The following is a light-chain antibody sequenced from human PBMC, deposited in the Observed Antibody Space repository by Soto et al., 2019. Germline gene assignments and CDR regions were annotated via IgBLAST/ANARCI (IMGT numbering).Light chain of an antibody. Sequence: QSVLNQPSSVSGYPGHSITISCTGTSSDVGAYNYVSWYQHFPGKAPKLIIYNVSLRPSGVSSRFSGSKSGNTASLAISGLQTEDEADYYCTSYTITGTYVFGTGTKLTVL. J-gene: IGLJ1*01. CDR3: TSYTITGTYV. CDR1: SSDVGAYNY. CDR2: NVS. V-gene: IGLV2-14*03.